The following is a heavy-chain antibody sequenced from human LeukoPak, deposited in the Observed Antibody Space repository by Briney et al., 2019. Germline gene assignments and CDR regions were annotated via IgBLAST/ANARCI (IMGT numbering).Heavy chain of an antibody. D-gene: IGHD6-19*01. J-gene: IGHJ5*02. CDR2: VNPNRGDT. Sequence: ASVKVSCKASGYTFTSYDINWVRQATGQGLEWMGRVNPNRGDTDYAQKFQGRVTMTRDTSISAAYMELSSLRSEDTALYYCVRSFPRFIPVEGTGGGSWGQGTLVTVSS. CDR1: GYTFTSYD. V-gene: IGHV1-8*02. CDR3: VRSFPRFIPVEGTGGGS.